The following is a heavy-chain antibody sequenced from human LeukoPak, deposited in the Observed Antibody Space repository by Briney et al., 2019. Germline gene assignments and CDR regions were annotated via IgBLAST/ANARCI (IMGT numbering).Heavy chain of an antibody. Sequence: PWGSLTLSCAASGFTFSGYSMNWVRQAPGKGLEWVSSISSSSSYIYYADSVRGRFTISRDNAKNSLYLQMNSLRAEDTAVYYCARGSKSYGDYIRARIHHFDYWGQGTLVTVSS. V-gene: IGHV3-21*01. D-gene: IGHD4-17*01. CDR1: GFTFSGYS. CDR3: ARGSKSYGDYIRARIHHFDY. J-gene: IGHJ4*02. CDR2: ISSSSSYI.